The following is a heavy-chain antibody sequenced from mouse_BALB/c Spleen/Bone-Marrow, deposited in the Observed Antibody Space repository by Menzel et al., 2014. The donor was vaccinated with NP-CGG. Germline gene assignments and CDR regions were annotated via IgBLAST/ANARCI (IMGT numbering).Heavy chain of an antibody. CDR1: GFSLTSYG. CDR3: ARRGSFYAMDY. J-gene: IGHJ4*01. V-gene: IGHV2-6-1*01. Sequence: VQLQQSGPGLVSPSQRLSIPCTISGFSLTSYGVHWVRQPPGKGLEWLVVIWSDGSTTYNSALKSRLSISKDNSKSQVFLKMNSLQTDDTAMYYCARRGSFYAMDYWGQGTSVTVSS. CDR2: IWSDGST.